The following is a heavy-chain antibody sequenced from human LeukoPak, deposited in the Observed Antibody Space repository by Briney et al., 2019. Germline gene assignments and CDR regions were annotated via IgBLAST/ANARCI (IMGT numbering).Heavy chain of an antibody. CDR3: ARDKKHYDYVWGSYRRNGYFDY. D-gene: IGHD3-16*02. V-gene: IGHV1-2*02. Sequence: GASVKVSCKASEYTFTGYYMHWVRQAPGQGLEWMGWINPNSGGTNYAQKFQGRVTMTRDTSISTAYMELSRLRSDDTAVYYCARDKKHYDYVWGSYRRNGYFDYWGQGTLVTVSS. CDR1: EYTFTGYY. J-gene: IGHJ4*02. CDR2: INPNSGGT.